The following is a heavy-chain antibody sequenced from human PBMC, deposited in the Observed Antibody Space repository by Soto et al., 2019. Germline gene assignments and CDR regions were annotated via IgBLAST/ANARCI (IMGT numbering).Heavy chain of an antibody. CDR3: ARPVTVAGHWFEP. J-gene: IGHJ5*02. CDR2: IYYSGST. Sequence: SETLSLTCTVSGGSISSSSYYWGWIRQPPGKGLEWIGSIYYSGSTYYNPSLKSRVTISVDTSKNQFSLKLSSVTAADPAVYLRARPVTVAGHWFEPSGQGNLVT. CDR1: GGSISSSSYY. V-gene: IGHV4-39*01. D-gene: IGHD6-19*01.